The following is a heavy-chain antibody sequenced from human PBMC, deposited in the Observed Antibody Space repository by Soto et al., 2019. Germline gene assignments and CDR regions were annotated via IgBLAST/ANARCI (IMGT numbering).Heavy chain of an antibody. CDR2: ISANGRGT. J-gene: IGHJ4*02. V-gene: IGHV3-23*01. CDR3: VKKRSSDRTNYAHFAY. D-gene: IGHD2-2*01. CDR1: GFSFSTYP. Sequence: GGSLRLSCATSGFSFSTYPMSWVRQAPGKGLEWVTAISANGRGTSYADSVKGRFTILRDNSKNTLFLQMNSLRADDTAVYLFVKKRSSDRTNYAHFAYWGQGTLVTVSS.